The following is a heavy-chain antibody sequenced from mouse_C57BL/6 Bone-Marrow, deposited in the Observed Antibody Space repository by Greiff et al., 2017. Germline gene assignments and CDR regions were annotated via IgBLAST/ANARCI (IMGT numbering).Heavy chain of an antibody. D-gene: IGHD2-4*01. CDR1: GFTFSDYY. V-gene: IGHV5-16*01. CDR2: INYDGSST. J-gene: IGHJ2*01. Sequence: EVKLVESEGGLVQPGSSMKLSCTASGFTFSDYYMAWVRQVPEKGLEWVANINYDGSSTYYLDSLKSRFIISRDNAKNILYLQMSSLKSEDTATYYWARAYYDYVPTGFFDYWGQGTTLTVSS. CDR3: ARAYYDYVPTGFFDY.